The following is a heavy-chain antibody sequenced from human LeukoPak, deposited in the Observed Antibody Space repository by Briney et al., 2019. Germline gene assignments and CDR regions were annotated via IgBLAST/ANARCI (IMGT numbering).Heavy chain of an antibody. CDR3: AKDLLPAAESLTFDY. CDR2: ISGSGGST. Sequence: GGSLRLSCAASGFTFSSYAMSWVRQAPGKGLEWVSAISGSGGSTYYADSVKGRFTISRDNSKNTLYLQMNSLRAEDTAVFYCAKDLLPAAESLTFDYWGQGTLVTVSS. D-gene: IGHD2-2*01. J-gene: IGHJ4*02. CDR1: GFTFSSYA. V-gene: IGHV3-23*01.